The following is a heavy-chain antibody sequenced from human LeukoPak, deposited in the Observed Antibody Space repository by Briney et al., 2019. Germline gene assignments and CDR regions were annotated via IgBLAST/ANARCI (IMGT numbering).Heavy chain of an antibody. CDR3: AKAQVGNYYYDSSGYYDY. J-gene: IGHJ4*02. D-gene: IGHD3-22*01. CDR2: ISWNSGSI. CDR1: GFTFDDYA. V-gene: IGHV3-9*01. Sequence: GESLRLSCAASGFTFDDYAMHWVRQAPGKGLEWVSGISWNSGSIGYADSVKGRFTISRDNAKNSLYLQMNSLRAEDTALYYCAKAQVGNYYYDSSGYYDYWGQGTLVTVSS.